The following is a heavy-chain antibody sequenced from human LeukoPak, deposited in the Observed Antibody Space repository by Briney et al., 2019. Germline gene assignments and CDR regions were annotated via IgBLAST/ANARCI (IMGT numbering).Heavy chain of an antibody. D-gene: IGHD3-10*01. Sequence: GGSLRLSCAASGLTFSSYAMSWVRQAPGKGLEWVSAISGSGGSTYYADSVKGRFTISRDNSKNTLYLQMNSLRAEDTAVYYCAKSAVVTVRGVNWFDPWGQGTLVTVSS. J-gene: IGHJ5*02. CDR3: AKSAVVTVRGVNWFDP. V-gene: IGHV3-23*01. CDR1: GLTFSSYA. CDR2: ISGSGGST.